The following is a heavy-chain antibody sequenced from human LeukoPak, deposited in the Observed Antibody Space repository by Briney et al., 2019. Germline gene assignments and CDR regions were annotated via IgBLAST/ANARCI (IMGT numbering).Heavy chain of an antibody. J-gene: IGHJ4*02. CDR3: ASWQQLDGY. CDR2: ISAYNGNT. V-gene: IGHV1-18*01. Sequence: ASVKVSCKASGYTFTSYGISWVRQAPGQGLEWMGWISAYNGNTNYAQKFQGRVTMTRNTSISTAYMELSSLRSEDTAVYYCASWQQLDGYWGQGTLVTVSS. D-gene: IGHD6-13*01. CDR1: GYTFTSYG.